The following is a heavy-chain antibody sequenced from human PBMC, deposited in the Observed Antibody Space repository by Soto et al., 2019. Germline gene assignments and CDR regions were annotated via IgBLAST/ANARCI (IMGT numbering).Heavy chain of an antibody. V-gene: IGHV4-30-2*01. J-gene: IGHJ4*02. D-gene: IGHD3-3*01. Sequence: SETLSLTCAVSGGPINSGDYSWTWIRQPPGRGLEWIGNIHHRGTTYYTPSLKSRATISLDTSKNLFSLNLTSVTAADTAVYYCARTTYFDLWNSHYFDLWGRGTLVTV. CDR1: GGPINSGDYS. CDR3: ARTTYFDLWNSHYFDL. CDR2: IHHRGTT.